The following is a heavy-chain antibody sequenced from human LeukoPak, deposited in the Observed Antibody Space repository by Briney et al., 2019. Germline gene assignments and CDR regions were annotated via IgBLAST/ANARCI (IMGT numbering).Heavy chain of an antibody. CDR2: IYYSGST. CDR3: ARHPAGGTFIGYYMDV. Sequence: PSETLSLTCTVSGGSISSSSYYWGWIRQPPGKGLEWIGSIYYSGSTYYNPSLKSRVTISVDTSKNQFSLKLSSVTAADTAVYYCARHPAGGTFIGYYMDVWGKGTTVTVSS. J-gene: IGHJ6*03. V-gene: IGHV4-39*01. CDR1: GGSISSSSYY. D-gene: IGHD6-13*01.